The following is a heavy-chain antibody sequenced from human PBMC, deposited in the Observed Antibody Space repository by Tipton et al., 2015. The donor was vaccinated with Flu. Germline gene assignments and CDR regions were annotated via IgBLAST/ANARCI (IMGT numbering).Heavy chain of an antibody. Sequence: TLSLTCAVYGGSFSGHYWSWIRRPPGKGLEWIGEINHSGSPNYNPSLKSRVTISVDTSKNQFSLKVTSLTAADTAVYYCARRDYSNYVSEPKNWFDPWGQGTLVTVSS. CDR3: ARRDYSNYVSEPKNWFDP. J-gene: IGHJ5*02. CDR2: INHSGSP. CDR1: GGSFSGHY. D-gene: IGHD4-11*01. V-gene: IGHV4-34*01.